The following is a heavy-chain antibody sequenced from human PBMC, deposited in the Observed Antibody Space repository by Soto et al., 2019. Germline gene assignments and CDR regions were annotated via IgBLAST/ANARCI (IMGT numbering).Heavy chain of an antibody. CDR2: IYYSGST. J-gene: IGHJ5*02. V-gene: IGHV4-59*01. Sequence: SETLSLTCTVSGGSISSYYWSWIRQPPGKGLEWIGYIYYSGSTNYNPSLKSRVTISVDTSKNQFSLKLSSVTAADTAVYYCARKGYIVRDSSSWYGWFDPWGQVTLVTVS. CDR1: GGSISSYY. CDR3: ARKGYIVRDSSSWYGWFDP. D-gene: IGHD6-13*01.